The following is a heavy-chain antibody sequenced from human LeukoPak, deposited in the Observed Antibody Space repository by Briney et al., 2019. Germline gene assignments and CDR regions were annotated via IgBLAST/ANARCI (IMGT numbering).Heavy chain of an antibody. D-gene: IGHD3-10*01. Sequence: ASVKVSCKASGYTFTSYAMHWVRQAPGQRHEWMGWINAGNGNTKYSQKFQGRVTITRDTSASTAYMELSSLRSEDTAVYYCARVITMVRGHGMDVWGKGTTVTVSS. CDR1: GYTFTSYA. V-gene: IGHV1-3*01. J-gene: IGHJ6*04. CDR3: ARVITMVRGHGMDV. CDR2: INAGNGNT.